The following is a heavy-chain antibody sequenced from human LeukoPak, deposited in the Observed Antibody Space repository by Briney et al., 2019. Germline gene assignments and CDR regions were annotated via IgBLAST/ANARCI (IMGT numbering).Heavy chain of an antibody. V-gene: IGHV4-59*01. CDR1: GGSISSYY. J-gene: IGHJ4*02. D-gene: IGHD1-26*01. CDR3: AGVGATRGGYYFDY. Sequence: SETLSLTCAVSGGSISSYYWSWIRQPPGKGLEWIGYIYYSGSTNYNPSLKSRVTISVDTSKNQFSLKLSSVTAAVTAVYYCAGVGATRGGYYFDYWGQGTLVTVSS. CDR2: IYYSGST.